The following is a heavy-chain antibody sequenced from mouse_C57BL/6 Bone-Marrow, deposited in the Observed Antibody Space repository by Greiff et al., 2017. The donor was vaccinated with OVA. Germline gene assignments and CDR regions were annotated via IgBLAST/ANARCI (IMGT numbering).Heavy chain of an antibody. D-gene: IGHD2-1*01. Sequence: QVQLKESGAELARPGASVKLSCKASGYTFTSYGISWVKQRTGQGLEWIGEISPRSGNTYYNEKFKGKATLTADKSSSTAYMELRSLTSEDSAVYFCAAMVKYAMDYWGQGTSVTVSS. CDR2: ISPRSGNT. CDR1: GYTFTSYG. CDR3: AAMVKYAMDY. J-gene: IGHJ4*01. V-gene: IGHV1-81*01.